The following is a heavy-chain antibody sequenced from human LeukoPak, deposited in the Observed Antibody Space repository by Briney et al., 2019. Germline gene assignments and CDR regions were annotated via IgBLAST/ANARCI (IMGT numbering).Heavy chain of an antibody. J-gene: IGHJ1*01. D-gene: IGHD3-10*01. Sequence: SQTLSLTCAVSGGSISSGGYSWSWIRQPPGKGLEWIGYIYHSGSTYYNPSLKSRVTISVDRSKNQFSLKLSSATAAGTAVYYCARGRISRSEYFQHWGQGTLVTVSS. V-gene: IGHV4-30-2*01. CDR3: ARGRISRSEYFQH. CDR2: IYHSGST. CDR1: GGSISSGGYS.